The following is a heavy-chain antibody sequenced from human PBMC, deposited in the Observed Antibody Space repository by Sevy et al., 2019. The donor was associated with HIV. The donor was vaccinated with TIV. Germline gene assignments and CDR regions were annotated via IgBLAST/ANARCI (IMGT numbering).Heavy chain of an antibody. CDR2: ISRTSTTT. V-gene: IGHV3-48*02. CDR1: GFTFSTYS. J-gene: IGHJ5*02. D-gene: IGHD3-22*01. Sequence: GGSLRLSCKASGFTFSTYSMHWVRQAPGKGLEWVSTISRTSTTTYYADSAKGRFTISRDNAKNSVYLQMNSLRDEDTAVYYCAREAYYYDSREENWFDPWGQRTLVTVSS. CDR3: AREAYYYDSREENWFDP.